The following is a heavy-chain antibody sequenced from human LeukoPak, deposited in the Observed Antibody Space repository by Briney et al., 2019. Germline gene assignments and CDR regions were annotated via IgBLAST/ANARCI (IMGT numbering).Heavy chain of an antibody. CDR2: ISSSSSYI. CDR3: ARRAGAYSHPYDY. J-gene: IGHJ4*02. D-gene: IGHD4/OR15-4a*01. Sequence: GGSLRLSCAASGFTFSSYSMNWVRQAPGKGLEWVSSISSSSSYIYYADSVKGRFTISRDNAKNSLYLQMNSMRAEDTAVYYCARRAGAYSHPYDYWGQGTLVTVSS. V-gene: IGHV3-21*04. CDR1: GFTFSSYS.